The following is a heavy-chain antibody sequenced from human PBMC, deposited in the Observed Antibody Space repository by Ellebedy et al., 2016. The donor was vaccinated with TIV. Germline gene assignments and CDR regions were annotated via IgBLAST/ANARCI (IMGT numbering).Heavy chain of an antibody. Sequence: LRLXCTVSGGSISSGGYYWSWIRQHPGKGLEWIGYIYYSGSTYYNPSLKSRVTISVDTSKNQFSLKLSSVTAADTAVYYCATFYDSSGYYPDAFDIWGQGTMVTVSS. V-gene: IGHV4-31*03. D-gene: IGHD3-22*01. CDR1: GGSISSGGYY. CDR2: IYYSGST. J-gene: IGHJ3*02. CDR3: ATFYDSSGYYPDAFDI.